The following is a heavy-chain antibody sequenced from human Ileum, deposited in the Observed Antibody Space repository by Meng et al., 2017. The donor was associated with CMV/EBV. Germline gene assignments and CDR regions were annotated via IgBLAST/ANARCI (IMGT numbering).Heavy chain of an antibody. Sequence: DVELVESGGSVVRLGGSLRLSCVASGFTFDDYGMNWVRQAPGKGLVWLSRISGDGSGINYADSVEGRFTISRDNSKNTLYLQMNSLRAEDTAVYYCAKDCRMGGQGTLVTVSS. V-gene: IGHV3-23*04. CDR1: GFTFDDYG. CDR2: ISGDGSGI. D-gene: IGHD5-24*01. CDR3: AKDCRM. J-gene: IGHJ4*01.